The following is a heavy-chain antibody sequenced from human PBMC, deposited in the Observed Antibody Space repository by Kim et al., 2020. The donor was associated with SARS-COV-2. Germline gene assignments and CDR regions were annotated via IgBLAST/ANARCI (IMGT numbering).Heavy chain of an antibody. J-gene: IGHJ6*02. CDR3: ARDLGTAYSNYAYYYYGMDV. Sequence: SVKVSCKASGGTFSSYAISWVRQAPGQGLEWMGGIIPIFGTANYAQKFQGRVTITADESTSTAYMELSSLRSEDTAVYYCARDLGTAYSNYAYYYYGMDVWGQGTTVTVSS. CDR1: GGTFSSYA. CDR2: IIPIFGTA. V-gene: IGHV1-69*13. D-gene: IGHD4-4*01.